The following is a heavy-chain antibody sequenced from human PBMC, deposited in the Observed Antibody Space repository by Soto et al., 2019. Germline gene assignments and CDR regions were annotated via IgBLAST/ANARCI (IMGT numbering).Heavy chain of an antibody. Sequence: EVQLVESGGDLVQPGRSLRLSCAPSGFTFNNYVMTWVRQAPGKGLEWVSSITKNSGTTLYADSVKGRFTISRDNFNNTLLLQMNSLRVEDTAVYYCARVGLGGVLDYWGQGALVTVSS. CDR2: ITKNSGTT. CDR1: GFTFNNYV. D-gene: IGHD3-16*01. J-gene: IGHJ4*02. CDR3: ARVGLGGVLDY. V-gene: IGHV3-23*04.